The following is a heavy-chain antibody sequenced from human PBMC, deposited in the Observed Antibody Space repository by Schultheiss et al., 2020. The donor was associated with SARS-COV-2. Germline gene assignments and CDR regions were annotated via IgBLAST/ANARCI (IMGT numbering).Heavy chain of an antibody. J-gene: IGHJ5*02. CDR1: GYSISSGYY. V-gene: IGHV4-38-2*01. CDR3: AQYTTGGGPEGNWFDP. Sequence: SETLSLTCAVSGYSISSGYYWGWIRQPPGKGLEWIGYIYYSGSTNYNPSLKSRVTISVDTSKNQFSLKLSSVTAADTAVYYCAQYTTGGGPEGNWFDPWGQGTLVTVSS. CDR2: IYYSGST. D-gene: IGHD1-1*01.